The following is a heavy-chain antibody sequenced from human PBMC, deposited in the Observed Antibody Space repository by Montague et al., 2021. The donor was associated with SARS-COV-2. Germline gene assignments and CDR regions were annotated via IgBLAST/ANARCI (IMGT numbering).Heavy chain of an antibody. V-gene: IGHV4-38-2*02. CDR2: IYHSGST. CDR3: AREPDYGDYFDY. J-gene: IGHJ4*02. Sequence: SETLSLTCTVSGYSISSGYYWGWIRQPPRKGLEWIMSIYHSGSTXXNPXHKSRVTISVDTSKNQFSLKLSSVTAADTAVYYCAREPDYGDYFDYWGQGTLVTVSS. D-gene: IGHD4-17*01. CDR1: GYSISSGYY.